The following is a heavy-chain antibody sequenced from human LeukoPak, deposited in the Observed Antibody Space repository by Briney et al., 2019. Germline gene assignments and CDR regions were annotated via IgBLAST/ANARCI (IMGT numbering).Heavy chain of an antibody. CDR3: ASYGDYVSYFEY. CDR2: ISSSGSTI. CDR1: GFTFSSYE. D-gene: IGHD4-17*01. Sequence: GGSLRLSCAASGFTFSSYEINWVRQAPGKGLEWVSYISSSGSTIYYADSVKGRFTISGDNAKKSLYLQMNSLRAEDTAVYYCASYGDYVSYFEYWGQGTLVTVSS. V-gene: IGHV3-48*03. J-gene: IGHJ4*02.